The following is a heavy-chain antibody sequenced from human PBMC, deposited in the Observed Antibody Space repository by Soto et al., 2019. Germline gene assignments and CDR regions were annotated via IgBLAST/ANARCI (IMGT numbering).Heavy chain of an antibody. V-gene: IGHV4-61*01. CDR3: ARGYCSSTSCPWWFDP. J-gene: IGHJ5*02. CDR1: GVSVSSGSYY. D-gene: IGHD2-2*01. Sequence: ETLSRACPVSGVSVSSGSYYGSWIRQPPGKGLEWIGYIYYSGSTNYNPSLKSRVTISVDTSKNQFSLKLSSVTAADTAVYYCARGYCSSTSCPWWFDPWGQGTLVTVYS. CDR2: IYYSGST.